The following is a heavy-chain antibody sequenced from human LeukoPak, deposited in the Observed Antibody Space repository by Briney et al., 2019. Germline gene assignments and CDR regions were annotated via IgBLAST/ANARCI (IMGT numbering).Heavy chain of an antibody. J-gene: IGHJ6*03. CDR2: IYHTGNT. CDR1: AGSITSANW. CDR3: ARDANGSDLHYYHMDV. D-gene: IGHD6-25*01. V-gene: IGHV4-4*02. Sequence: PSETLSLTCAVSAGSITSANWWSWVRQSPGKGLEWIGRIYHTGNTNYNPSLNSRVSISLDTSKNQFSLRLTSVTAADTAVYFCARDANGSDLHYYHMDVWGKGTTVTVSS.